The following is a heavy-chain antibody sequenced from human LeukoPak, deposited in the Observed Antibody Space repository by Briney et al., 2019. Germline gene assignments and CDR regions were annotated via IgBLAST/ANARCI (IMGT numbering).Heavy chain of an antibody. CDR2: ISYDGDNK. CDR1: GFTFSTYG. V-gene: IGHV3-30*18. Sequence: GRSLRLSCAASGFTFSTYGMHGVRRAPGKGREGVSVISYDGDNKYFADSVKGRFTIYRDNSKHTLYLQMNSLRAEDTAVYYCAKDRLLLARGVIDAFDIWGQGTMVTVSS. CDR3: AKDRLLLARGVIDAFDI. D-gene: IGHD3-10*01. J-gene: IGHJ3*02.